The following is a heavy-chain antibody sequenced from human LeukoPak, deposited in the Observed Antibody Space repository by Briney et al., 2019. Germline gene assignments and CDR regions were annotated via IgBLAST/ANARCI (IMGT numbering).Heavy chain of an antibody. D-gene: IGHD3-10*01. CDR1: DGSVSNPTYY. J-gene: IGHJ5*01. CDR2: IYYSGST. Sequence: SETLSLTCTVSDGSVSNPTYYWDWIRQPPGKGLEWIGSIYYSGSTYHNPSLKSRVTISVDTSRNHFSLQLSSVTPEDTAVYYCARDRGGFDSWGQGTLVTVSS. V-gene: IGHV4-39*02. CDR3: ARDRGGFDS.